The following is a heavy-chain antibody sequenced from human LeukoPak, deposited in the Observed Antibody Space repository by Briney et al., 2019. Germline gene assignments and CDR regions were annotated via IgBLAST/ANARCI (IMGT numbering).Heavy chain of an antibody. V-gene: IGHV3-23*01. CDR3: ARWTTNFDY. D-gene: IGHD4-17*01. Sequence: GGSLRLSCAASGFTFSSYAMTWVRQAPGKGLEWVSHICGSGGSTYYADSVKGRFTISRDNSENTVYLQMNSLRAEDTAVYYCARWTTNFDYWGQGTLVTVSS. J-gene: IGHJ4*02. CDR2: ICGSGGST. CDR1: GFTFSSYA.